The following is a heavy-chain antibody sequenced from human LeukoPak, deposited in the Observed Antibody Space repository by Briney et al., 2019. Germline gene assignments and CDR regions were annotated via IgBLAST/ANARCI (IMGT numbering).Heavy chain of an antibody. J-gene: IGHJ3*02. Sequence: TSETLSLTCSVSGGSISRSNYYWGWIRQPPGKGLEWIGSIYYSGSTYYNPSLKSRVTISVDTSKNQFSLKLSSVTAADTAVYYCASRYSGSNDAFDIWGQGTMVTVSS. D-gene: IGHD1-26*01. CDR2: IYYSGST. V-gene: IGHV4-39*07. CDR1: GGSISRSNYY. CDR3: ASRYSGSNDAFDI.